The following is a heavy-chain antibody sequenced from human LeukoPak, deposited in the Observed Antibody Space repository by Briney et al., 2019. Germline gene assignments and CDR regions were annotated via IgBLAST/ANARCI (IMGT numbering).Heavy chain of an antibody. V-gene: IGHV4-30-4*08. D-gene: IGHD2-2*01. CDR1: GGSISSGDYC. CDR2: IYYSGST. J-gene: IGHJ3*02. CDR3: ARTYCSSTSCATVGAFDI. Sequence: SQTLSLTCTVSGGSISSGDYCWSWIRQPPGKGLEWIGYIYYSGSTYYNPSLKSRVTISVDTSKNQFSLKLSSVTAADTAVYYCARTYCSSTSCATVGAFDIWGQGTMVTVSS.